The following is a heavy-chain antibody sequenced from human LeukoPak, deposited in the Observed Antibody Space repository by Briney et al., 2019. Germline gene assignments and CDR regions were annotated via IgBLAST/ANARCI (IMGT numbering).Heavy chain of an antibody. V-gene: IGHV1-2*02. CDR1: GYTFSGYY. CDR2: INPSSGGA. CDR3: ARGGKSELGTCDF. J-gene: IGHJ4*02. Sequence: ASVKVSCKASGYTFSGYYMHWVRQAPGQGLEWMGWINPSSGGANYGQNFQGRVTMTRDTSINTVYMELSTLKSDDTAVYYCARGGKSELGTCDFWGQGTLVTVSS. D-gene: IGHD7-27*01.